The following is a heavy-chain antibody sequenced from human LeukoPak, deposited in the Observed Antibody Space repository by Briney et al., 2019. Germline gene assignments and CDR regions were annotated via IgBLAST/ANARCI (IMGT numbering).Heavy chain of an antibody. J-gene: IGHJ5*02. CDR1: GFTFRSHA. V-gene: IGHV3-30-3*01. Sequence: GGSLRLSCAASGFTFRSHAMHWVRQTPGKGLEWVALISSDGSSEHYADSVKGRFTISRDNAKNSLYLQMNSLRAEDTAVYYCARKGPTLGGSWFDPWGQGTLVTVSS. D-gene: IGHD3-16*01. CDR3: ARKGPTLGGSWFDP. CDR2: ISSDGSSE.